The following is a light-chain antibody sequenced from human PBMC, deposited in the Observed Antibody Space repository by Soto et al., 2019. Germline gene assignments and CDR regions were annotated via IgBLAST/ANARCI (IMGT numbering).Light chain of an antibody. CDR2: ATS. Sequence: IVLTQSPGTLSLSPGERATVSCRAIETIGRAYFAWYQHRPGRTPRLVLSATSNRAAGIPDRFGGSGYGADFTLTISGVEPEDFAVYYCHQYATSPFTFGQGTKLEI. CDR1: ETIGRAY. J-gene: IGKJ2*01. CDR3: HQYATSPFT. V-gene: IGKV3-20*01.